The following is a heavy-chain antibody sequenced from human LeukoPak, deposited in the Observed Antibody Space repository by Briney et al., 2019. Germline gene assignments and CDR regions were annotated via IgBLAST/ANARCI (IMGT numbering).Heavy chain of an antibody. V-gene: IGHV3-23*01. CDR3: ANLWIQLWATIDY. D-gene: IGHD5-18*01. Sequence: GGSLRLSCAASGFTFSSYAMSWVRQAPGKGLEWVSAISGSGGSTYYADSVKGRFTISRDNSKNTLYLQMNSLRAEDTAVYYCANLWIQLWATIDYWGQETLVTVSS. CDR2: ISGSGGST. CDR1: GFTFSSYA. J-gene: IGHJ4*02.